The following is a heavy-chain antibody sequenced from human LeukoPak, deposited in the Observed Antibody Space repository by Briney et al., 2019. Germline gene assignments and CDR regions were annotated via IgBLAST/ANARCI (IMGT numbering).Heavy chain of an antibody. CDR3: ARGRVVKMAARLNWFDP. CDR2: IYYSGST. D-gene: IGHD6-6*01. V-gene: IGHV4-30-4*01. CDR1: GGSISSGDYY. J-gene: IGHJ5*02. Sequence: SETLSLTCTVSGGSISSGDYYWSWIRQPPGKGLEWIGYIYYSGSTYYNPSLKSRVTISVDTSKNQFSLKLSSVTAADTAVYYCARGRVVKMAARLNWFDPWGQGTLVTVSS.